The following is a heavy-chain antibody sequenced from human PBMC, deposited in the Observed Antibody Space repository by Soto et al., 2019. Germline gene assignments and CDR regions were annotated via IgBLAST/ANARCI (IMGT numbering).Heavy chain of an antibody. CDR3: AAPPYITIFGVVPQGDMAFDY. Sequence: GASVKVSCKVSGYTLTELSMHWVQQAPGKGLEWMGGFDPEDGETIYAQKFQGRVTMTEDTSTDTAYMELSSLRSEDTAVYYCAAPPYITIFGVVPQGDMAFDYWGQGTLVTVSS. D-gene: IGHD3-3*01. CDR1: GYTLTELS. CDR2: FDPEDGET. V-gene: IGHV1-24*01. J-gene: IGHJ4*02.